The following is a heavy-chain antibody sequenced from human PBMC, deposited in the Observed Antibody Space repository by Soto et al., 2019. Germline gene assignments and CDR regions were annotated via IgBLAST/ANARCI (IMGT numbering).Heavy chain of an antibody. CDR2: ISWNSGII. CDR1: GFTFDDYA. V-gene: IGHV3-9*01. CDR3: AKGSSYGVLEPLGY. Sequence: EVQLVESGGGLVQPGRSLRLSCAASGFTFDDYAMHWVRQAPGKGLEWVSGISWNSGIIDYADSVKGRFTISRDNAQNSLYLQMNSLRAEDTALYYCAKGSSYGVLEPLGYWGQGTLVTVSS. J-gene: IGHJ4*02. D-gene: IGHD5-18*01.